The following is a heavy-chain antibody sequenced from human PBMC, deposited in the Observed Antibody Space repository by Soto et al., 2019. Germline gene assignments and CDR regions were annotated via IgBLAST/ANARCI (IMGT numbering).Heavy chain of an antibody. CDR3: AKDKVPYYDFWSGQRWFDP. CDR1: GFTFSIHG. J-gene: IGHJ5*02. Sequence: GGSLRLSCAASGFTFSIHGMHWVRQTPGKGLEWVAVISNDGNKKYYVESVEGRFSISRDNSKSIVYLQMNNVRIEDTAKYYCAKDKVPYYDFWSGQRWFDPLWQGT. V-gene: IGHV3-30*18. CDR2: ISNDGNKK. D-gene: IGHD3-3*01.